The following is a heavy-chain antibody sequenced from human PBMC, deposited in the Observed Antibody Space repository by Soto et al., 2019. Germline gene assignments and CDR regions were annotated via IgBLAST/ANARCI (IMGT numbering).Heavy chain of an antibody. CDR3: ARVGLGDLFHNYNAMHX. CDR1: GFIFSKCN. CDR2: ISSSSGDI. Sequence: GGSLRLSCAASGFIFSKCNMNWVRQAPGKGLEWVSSISSSSGDIYYADSVKGRFTISRDNAEKSLYLQMNSLRAEDTAVYYCARVGLGDLFHNYNAMHXWGQGTTVTVS. V-gene: IGHV3-21*01. D-gene: IGHD3-10*01. J-gene: IGHJ6*02.